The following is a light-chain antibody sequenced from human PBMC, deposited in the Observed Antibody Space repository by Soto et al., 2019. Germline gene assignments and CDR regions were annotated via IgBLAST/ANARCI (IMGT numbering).Light chain of an antibody. CDR2: SND. CDR1: SSNIGSYA. CDR3: AAWDDSLTSPAV. V-gene: IGLV1-44*01. J-gene: IGLJ2*01. Sequence: QSVLTQPPSASGTPGQRVTISCSGSSSNIGSYAVNWYQQLPGTAPKLLIYSNDQRPSGVPDRFSGSKSGTSASLAIGGLQSEDEADYYCAAWDDSLTSPAVFGGGTKLTVL.